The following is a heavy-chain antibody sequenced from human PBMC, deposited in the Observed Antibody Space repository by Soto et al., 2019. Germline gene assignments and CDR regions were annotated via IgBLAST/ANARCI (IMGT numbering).Heavy chain of an antibody. Sequence: SVKVSSKAYVGTFYTFTYSWVRQAPGQGLEWMGSITPIYPTTNYAEKFQGRLTVTADGSTNTAYMELNSLTSEDTAVYYCARIPRYSFPTSDDLDSWGQGTLVTVSS. J-gene: IGHJ4*02. CDR1: VGTFYTFT. CDR2: ITPIYPTT. D-gene: IGHD5-18*01. CDR3: ARIPRYSFPTSDDLDS. V-gene: IGHV1-69*13.